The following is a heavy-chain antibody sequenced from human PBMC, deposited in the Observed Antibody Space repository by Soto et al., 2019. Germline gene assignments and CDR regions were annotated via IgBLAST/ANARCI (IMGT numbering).Heavy chain of an antibody. CDR1: GFIFSDYY. D-gene: IGHD2-15*01. V-gene: IGHV3-11*01. CDR2: ISTNGRNI. Sequence: LRLSCVASGFIFSDYYMSWIRQTPGRGLEWASYISTNGRNIYYADSVKGRFTISRDNTKNSLYLQMNSLRAEDTAVYYCARLPPPSCSGGSCSPYWGQGTLVTVSS. J-gene: IGHJ4*02. CDR3: ARLPPPSCSGGSCSPY.